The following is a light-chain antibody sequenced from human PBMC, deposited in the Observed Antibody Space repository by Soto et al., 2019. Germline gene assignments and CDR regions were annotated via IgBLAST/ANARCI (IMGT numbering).Light chain of an antibody. J-gene: IGKJ2*01. CDR3: QQSYSTLPYT. CDR2: AAS. Sequence: DIQMTQSPSSLSASVGDRVTITCRASQSMSSYLNWYQQKPGKAPKVLIYAASSLQSGVPSRFSGSGSGTDFTLTISSLQPEDFATYYCQQSYSTLPYTFGQGTKLEIK. V-gene: IGKV1-39*01. CDR1: QSMSSY.